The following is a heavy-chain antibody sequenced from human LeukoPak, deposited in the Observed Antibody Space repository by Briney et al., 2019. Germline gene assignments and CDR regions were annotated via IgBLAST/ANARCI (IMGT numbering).Heavy chain of an antibody. J-gene: IGHJ3*02. V-gene: IGHV1-2*02. CDR2: INPNSGGT. CDR1: GYTFTGYY. D-gene: IGHD3-16*01. Sequence: ASVKVSCKASGYTFTGYYMHWVRQAPGQGLEWMGWINPNSGGTNYAQKFQSRVTMTRDTSISTAYMELSRLRSDDTAVYYCARERGDHPDAFDIWGQGTMVTVSS. CDR3: ARERGDHPDAFDI.